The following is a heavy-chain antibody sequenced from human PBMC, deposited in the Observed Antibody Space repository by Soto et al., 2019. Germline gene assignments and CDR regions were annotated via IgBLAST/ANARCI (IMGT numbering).Heavy chain of an antibody. CDR1: GGSISSGGYS. CDR3: ARDMVRGLPGNWFDP. D-gene: IGHD3-10*01. J-gene: IGHJ5*02. V-gene: IGHV4-30-2*01. CDR2: IYHSGST. Sequence: SETLSLTCAVSGGSISSGGYSWSWIRQPPGKGLEWIGYIYHSGSTYYNPSLKSRVTISVDRSKNQFSLKLSSVTAADTAVYYCARDMVRGLPGNWFDPWGQGTLVTVSS.